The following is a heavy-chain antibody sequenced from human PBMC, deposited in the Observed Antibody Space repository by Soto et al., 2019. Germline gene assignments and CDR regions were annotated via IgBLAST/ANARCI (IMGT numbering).Heavy chain of an antibody. CDR2: IWFDGDNK. CDR3: AREHSSTWYNGMDV. CDR1: GFTFSDYG. Sequence: QVQLVESGGGVVQPGRALRLSCVASGFTFSDYGMHWVRQAPGKGLEWVAAIWFDGDNKFYADSVKGRFNISRDNSKNTLYLQMNSLSGDDTAVYYCAREHSSTWYNGMDVWGQGTTVTVSS. D-gene: IGHD6-19*01. J-gene: IGHJ6*02. V-gene: IGHV3-33*01.